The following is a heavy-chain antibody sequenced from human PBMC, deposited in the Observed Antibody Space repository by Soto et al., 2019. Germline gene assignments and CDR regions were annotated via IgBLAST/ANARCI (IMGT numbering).Heavy chain of an antibody. CDR2: ISSSSSTI. CDR3: AGGQDVTARN. V-gene: IGHV3-48*01. D-gene: IGHD2-21*02. CDR1: GFTFSDYG. J-gene: IGHJ4*02. Sequence: EVQLVESGGGLVQPGGSLRLSCAASGFTFSDYGMNWVRQAPGKGLEWVSYISSSSSTIYYADSVKGRFTISRDNAKNSLYLQMNSLRVEDTAVYYWAGGQDVTARNWGQGTLVTVSS.